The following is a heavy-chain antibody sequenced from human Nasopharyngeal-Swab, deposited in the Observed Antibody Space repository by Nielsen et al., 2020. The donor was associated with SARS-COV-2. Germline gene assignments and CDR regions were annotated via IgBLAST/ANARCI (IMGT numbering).Heavy chain of an antibody. J-gene: IGHJ6*02. Sequence: WVRQAPGQGLEWMVGSYSGNGNTGYAQKFQGRVTITRDTSASTAYMELSSLRSEDTAVYYCARDGDYYGSGSYYPRYYGMDVWGQGTTVTVSS. CDR2: SYSGNGNT. CDR3: ARDGDYYGSGSYYPRYYGMDV. V-gene: IGHV1-3*01. D-gene: IGHD3-10*01.